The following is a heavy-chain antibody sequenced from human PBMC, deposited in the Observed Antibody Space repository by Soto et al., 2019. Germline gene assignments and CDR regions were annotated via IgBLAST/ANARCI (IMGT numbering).Heavy chain of an antibody. CDR1: GYTFTSYG. Sequence: AASVKVSCKASGYTFTSYGISWVRQAPGQGLEWMGWISAYNGNTNYAQKLQGRVTMTTDTSASTAYMELRSLRSDDTAVYYCARDYYDSSGYWLDAFDIWGQGTMVTV. D-gene: IGHD3-22*01. CDR2: ISAYNGNT. V-gene: IGHV1-18*04. J-gene: IGHJ3*02. CDR3: ARDYYDSSGYWLDAFDI.